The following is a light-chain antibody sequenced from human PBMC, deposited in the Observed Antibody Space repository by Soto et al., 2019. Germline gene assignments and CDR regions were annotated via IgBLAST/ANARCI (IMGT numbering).Light chain of an antibody. V-gene: IGKV1-5*03. CDR2: KAT. Sequence: DIQMTQSPSTLSASVGDGVTITCRASQSIGSWLAWYQHKPGKAPKLLIYKATNLQSGVPSRFSGSGSGTDFSLTISSLQPVDSATYYCQQYNDFQYTFGQGTKLEI. CDR3: QQYNDFQYT. J-gene: IGKJ2*01. CDR1: QSIGSW.